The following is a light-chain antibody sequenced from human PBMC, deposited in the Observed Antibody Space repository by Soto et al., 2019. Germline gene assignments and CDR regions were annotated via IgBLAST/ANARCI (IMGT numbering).Light chain of an antibody. Sequence: EIVLTQSPATLSLSPGERATLSCRASQRVSSYLAWYQQKPGQAPMLLIYDASSRATGIPARFSGSGSGTEFTLANSSLEPEDFAVYYCQQRSNWPVTFGQGTRVDIK. CDR3: QQRSNWPVT. J-gene: IGKJ1*01. CDR2: DAS. CDR1: QRVSSY. V-gene: IGKV3-11*01.